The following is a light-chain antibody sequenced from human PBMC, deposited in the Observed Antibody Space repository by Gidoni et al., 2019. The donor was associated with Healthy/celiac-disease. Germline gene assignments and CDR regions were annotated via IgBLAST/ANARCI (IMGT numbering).Light chain of an antibody. Sequence: DIVMTQSPDSLAVSLGVRAIINNKNYLAWYKQKPGQPPKLLIYWASTRESGVPDRFSGSGSGTDFTLTISSLQAEDVAVYYCQQYYSTPVTFGQGTKLEIK. CDR1: KNY. V-gene: IGKV4-1*01. CDR3: QQYYSTPVT. J-gene: IGKJ2*01. CDR2: WAS.